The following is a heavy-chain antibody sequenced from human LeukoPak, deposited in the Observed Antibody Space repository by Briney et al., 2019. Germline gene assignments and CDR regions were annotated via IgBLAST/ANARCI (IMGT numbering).Heavy chain of an antibody. Sequence: SETLSLTCIASGGSISNYYWSWIRQSPGTGLEWIGFIYYSGTTNYNPSLKSRVTISVDTSKNHFSLKLSSVTAADTAVYYCARSSVPYYYYNYSMDVWGNGTTVTVSS. CDR2: IYYSGTT. CDR3: ARSSVPYYYYNYSMDV. CDR1: GGSISNYY. V-gene: IGHV4-59*01. J-gene: IGHJ6*03. D-gene: IGHD3-22*01.